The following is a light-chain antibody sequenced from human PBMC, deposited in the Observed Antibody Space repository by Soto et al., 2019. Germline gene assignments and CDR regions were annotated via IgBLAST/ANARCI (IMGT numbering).Light chain of an antibody. CDR1: SSNIGAGYD. J-gene: IGLJ2*01. Sequence: QSVLTQPPSVSGAPGQRVTISCTGSSSNIGAGYDVHWYQQFPGTAPKLLIYGNTNRPSGVPDRSSGSKSGTSASLAITGLQAEDEADYYCQSYDSSLSVVFGGGTKLTVL. CDR3: QSYDSSLSVV. V-gene: IGLV1-40*01. CDR2: GNT.